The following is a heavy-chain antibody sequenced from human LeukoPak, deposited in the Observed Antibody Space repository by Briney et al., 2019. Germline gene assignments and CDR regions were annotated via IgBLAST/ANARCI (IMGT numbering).Heavy chain of an antibody. Sequence: ASVNVSCKASGYTFTSYGISWVRQAPGQGLEWMGWISAYNGNTNYAQKLQGRVTMTTDTSTSTAYMELRSLRSDDTAVYYCARDRPYTFGGVIAIEYYFDYWGQGTLVTVSS. CDR3: ARDRPYTFGGVIAIEYYFDY. CDR1: GYTFTSYG. D-gene: IGHD3-16*02. V-gene: IGHV1-18*01. CDR2: ISAYNGNT. J-gene: IGHJ4*02.